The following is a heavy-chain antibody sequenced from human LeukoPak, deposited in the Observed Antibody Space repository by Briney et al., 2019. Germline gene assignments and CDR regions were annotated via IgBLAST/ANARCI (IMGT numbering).Heavy chain of an antibody. CDR2: TKPNSGDT. Sequence: ASVKVSCKASGYTFTGYSIHWVRQAPGQGLEWMGWTKPNSGDTNYAQNSLGRVTMTRDTAISTVYMELSRLRSDDTAVYYCARDLPLSDAYDIWGQGTMVTVSS. CDR1: GYTFTGYS. V-gene: IGHV1-2*02. J-gene: IGHJ3*02. CDR3: ARDLPLSDAYDI.